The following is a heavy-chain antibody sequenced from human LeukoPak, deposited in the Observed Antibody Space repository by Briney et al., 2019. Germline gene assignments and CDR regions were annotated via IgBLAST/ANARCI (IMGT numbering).Heavy chain of an antibody. CDR2: FDPEDGET. D-gene: IGHD6-19*01. CDR3: ARYGHSSGWYPFDY. CDR1: GYTLTELS. J-gene: IGHJ4*02. V-gene: IGHV1-24*01. Sequence: ASVKVSCKVSGYTLTELSMHWVRQAPGKGLEWMGGFDPEDGETIYAQKSQGRATMTEDTSTDTAYMELSSLRSEDTAVYYCARYGHSSGWYPFDYWGQGTLVTVSS.